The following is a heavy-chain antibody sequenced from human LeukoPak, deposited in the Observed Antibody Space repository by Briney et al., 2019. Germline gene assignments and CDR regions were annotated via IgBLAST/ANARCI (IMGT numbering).Heavy chain of an antibody. CDR2: IYYSGTT. Sequence: SETLSLTCTVSGDSIKSTSYHWGWIRQPPGKGLEWIGSIYYSGTTYYNPSLISRLTISVDTSRNQFSLRPSSVTAADTAVYHCAREVASSVEYWGQGSLVTVSS. J-gene: IGHJ4*02. CDR3: AREVASSVEY. D-gene: IGHD3-10*01. CDR1: GDSIKSTSYH. V-gene: IGHV4-39*02.